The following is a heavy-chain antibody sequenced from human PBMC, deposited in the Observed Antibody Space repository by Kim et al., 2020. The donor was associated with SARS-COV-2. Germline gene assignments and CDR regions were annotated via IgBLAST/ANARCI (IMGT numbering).Heavy chain of an antibody. Sequence: PSLKSRVTISVDTSKNQFALKLSSVTAADTAVYYCARRGRIAAATTYDYWGQGTLVTVSS. J-gene: IGHJ4*02. V-gene: IGHV4-59*08. CDR3: ARRGRIAAATTYDY. D-gene: IGHD6-13*01.